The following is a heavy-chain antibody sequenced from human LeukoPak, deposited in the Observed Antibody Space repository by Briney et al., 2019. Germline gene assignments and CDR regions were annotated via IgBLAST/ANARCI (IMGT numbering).Heavy chain of an antibody. CDR1: GGSISSYY. Sequence: ASETLSLTCTVSGGSISSYYWSWIRQPPGKGLEWIGYIYYSGSTNYNPSLKSRVTISVDTSKNQFSLKLSSVTAADTAVYYCARQAAMVNFVDYWGQGTLVTVSS. J-gene: IGHJ4*02. D-gene: IGHD5-18*01. CDR2: IYYSGST. CDR3: ARQAAMVNFVDY. V-gene: IGHV4-59*08.